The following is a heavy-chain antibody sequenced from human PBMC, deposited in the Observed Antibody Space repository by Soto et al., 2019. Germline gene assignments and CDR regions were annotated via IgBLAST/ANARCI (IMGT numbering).Heavy chain of an antibody. CDR1: GFTVSSNY. D-gene: IGHD4-17*01. J-gene: IGHJ2*01. CDR2: IYSGGST. CDR3: ARDDTVSPSGYFDL. Sequence: EVQLVETGGGLIQPGGSQRLSCAASGFTVSSNYMSWVRQAPGKGLEWVSVIYSGGSTYYADSVKGRFTISRDNSKNTLYLQMNSLRAEDTAVYYCARDDTVSPSGYFDLWGRGTLVTVSS. V-gene: IGHV3-53*02.